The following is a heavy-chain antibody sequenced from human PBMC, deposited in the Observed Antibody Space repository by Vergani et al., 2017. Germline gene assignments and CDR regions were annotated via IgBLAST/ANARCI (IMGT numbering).Heavy chain of an antibody. V-gene: IGHV1-69*02. CDR3: ASPRTSENLPKPLSYFYGLDV. CDR1: GATFRSNT. D-gene: IGHD1-14*01. CDR2: IIPVLGKT. Sequence: QVQLVQSGAEVKKPGSSVKVSCKASGATFRSNTISWVRQVPGQGLEWMGRIIPVLGKTKYAQDFQGRLTITADTSTSTAYMELTSLRSQDTAVYYCASPRTSENLPKPLSYFYGLDVWGQGTTVTVSS. J-gene: IGHJ6*02.